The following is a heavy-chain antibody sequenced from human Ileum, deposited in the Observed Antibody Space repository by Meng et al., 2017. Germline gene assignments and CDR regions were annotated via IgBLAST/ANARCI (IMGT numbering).Heavy chain of an antibody. CDR1: GGSISTYY. V-gene: IGHV4-4*07. Sequence: SETLSLTCTISGGSISTYYWTWIRQPAGKGLEWLGRMYPSGSTNYNPSLESRVSMSLDTSKNQFSLKVTSVTAADTAVYFCASGPWELDYWGRGTLVTVSS. CDR3: ASGPWELDY. D-gene: IGHD1-26*01. CDR2: MYPSGST. J-gene: IGHJ4*02.